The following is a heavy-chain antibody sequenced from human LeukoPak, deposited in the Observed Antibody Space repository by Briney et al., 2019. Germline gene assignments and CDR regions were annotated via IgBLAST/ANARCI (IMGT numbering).Heavy chain of an antibody. D-gene: IGHD6-6*01. CDR3: AKDSRSSPEYFQL. Sequence: GGSLTLSCAASGFTFSSYAWSWLRQAPGKGREWVSGVSGSGGSTYYADSVKGRFTISRDNSKNTLYLQMNSLRAEDTAVYYCAKDSRSSPEYFQLGGQGTLVTVSS. J-gene: IGHJ1*01. CDR1: GFTFSSYA. V-gene: IGHV3-23*01. CDR2: VSGSGGST.